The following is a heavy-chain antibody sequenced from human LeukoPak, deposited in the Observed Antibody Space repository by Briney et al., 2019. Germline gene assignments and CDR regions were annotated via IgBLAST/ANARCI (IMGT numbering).Heavy chain of an antibody. CDR3: ARWLTVTTVPV. D-gene: IGHD4-17*01. V-gene: IGHV4-4*02. Sequence: SETLSLTCAVSGDSITSSNWWSWVRQPPGKGLEWIGEIYHSGATNYNPSLKSRVTISLDKSKDQLSLKLSSVTAADTAVYYCARWLTVTTVPVWGQGTLVTVSS. CDR1: GDSITSSNW. J-gene: IGHJ4*02. CDR2: IYHSGAT.